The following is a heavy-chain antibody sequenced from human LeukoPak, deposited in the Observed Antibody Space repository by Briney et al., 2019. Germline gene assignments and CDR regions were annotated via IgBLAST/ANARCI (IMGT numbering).Heavy chain of an antibody. Sequence: SETLSLTCTVSGGSLSSYYWCWIRQPAGKGLEWIGRIYTSGSTNYNPSLNSRVTMSEDTSKNQFSQKLSRVTAADTAVYYCARDSWYYFDYWGEGTQVTVS. CDR2: IYTSGST. CDR1: GGSLSSYY. V-gene: IGHV4-4*07. D-gene: IGHD6-13*01. CDR3: ARDSWYYFDY. J-gene: IGHJ4*02.